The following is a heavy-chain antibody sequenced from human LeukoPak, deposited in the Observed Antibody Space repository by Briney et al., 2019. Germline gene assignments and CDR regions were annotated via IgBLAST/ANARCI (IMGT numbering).Heavy chain of an antibody. V-gene: IGHV4-59*01. J-gene: IGHJ6*03. CDR2: IYYSGST. CDR3: ARMSRYSSRYYYYMDV. CDR1: GGSISSYY. D-gene: IGHD5-18*01. Sequence: SETLSLTCTVSGGSISSYYWSWIRQPPGKGLEWIGYIYYSGSTNYNPSLKSRVTISVDTSKNQFSLKLSSVTAADTAVYYCARMSRYSSRYYYYMDVWGKGTTVTVSS.